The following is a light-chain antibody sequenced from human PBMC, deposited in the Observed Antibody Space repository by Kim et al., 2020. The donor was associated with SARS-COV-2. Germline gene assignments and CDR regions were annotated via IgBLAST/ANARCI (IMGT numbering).Light chain of an antibody. CDR3: QQYATSPRT. CDR2: GAS. J-gene: IGKJ1*01. Sequence: PGEGATPSCRASQSVSSNYLAWYQQKPGQSPRLLVYGASSRATGIPDRFSGSGSGTEFTLTISRLEPEDFAVYFCQQYATSPRTFGQGTKVDIK. V-gene: IGKV3-20*01. CDR1: QSVSSNY.